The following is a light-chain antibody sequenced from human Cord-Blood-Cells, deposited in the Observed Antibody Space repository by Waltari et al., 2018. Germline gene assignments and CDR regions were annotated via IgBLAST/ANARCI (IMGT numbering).Light chain of an antibody. CDR2: EGS. V-gene: IGLV2-23*01. J-gene: IGLJ3*02. Sequence: QSALTQPASVSGSPGQSITIPCTGTSSAVGSYNLFSWYQQHPGKAPKLMIYEGSKRPSGVSNRFSGSKSGNTASLTSSGLQAEDEADYYCCSYAGSSTWVFGGGTKLTVL. CDR3: CSYAGSSTWV. CDR1: SSAVGSYNL.